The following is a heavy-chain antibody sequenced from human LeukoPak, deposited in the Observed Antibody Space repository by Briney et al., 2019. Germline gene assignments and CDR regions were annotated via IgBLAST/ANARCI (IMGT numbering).Heavy chain of an antibody. CDR2: AYHNGNT. J-gene: IGHJ6*02. CDR3: ARGHPPNLDV. CDR1: GGSIGTDH. Sequence: SETLSLTCTISGGSIGTDHWTWIRQPPGKGLDWIGYAYHNGNTNYNPSLNSRVTISVDTYNNQFSLRLTSVTTADTAVYYCARGHPPNLDVWGQGTTVTVSS. V-gene: IGHV4-59*01.